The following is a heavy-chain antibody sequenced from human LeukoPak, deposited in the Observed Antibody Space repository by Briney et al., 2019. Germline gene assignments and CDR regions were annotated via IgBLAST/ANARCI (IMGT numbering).Heavy chain of an antibody. D-gene: IGHD3-10*01. Sequence: ASVKVSCKASGYTFTGYYMHWVRQAPGQGLEWMGWINPNSGGTNYAQKFQGRVTMTSDTSISTPYMELSRLRSDDTAVYYCARVRSSYGSGSYPVYWGQGTLVTVSS. CDR2: INPNSGGT. V-gene: IGHV1-2*02. CDR1: GYTFTGYY. J-gene: IGHJ4*02. CDR3: ARVRSSYGSGSYPVY.